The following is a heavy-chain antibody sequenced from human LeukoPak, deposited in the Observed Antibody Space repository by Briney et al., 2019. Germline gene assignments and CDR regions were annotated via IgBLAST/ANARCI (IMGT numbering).Heavy chain of an antibody. CDR2: IYHSGST. CDR1: GGSISSGGYS. D-gene: IGHD6-6*01. Sequence: PSETLSLTCAVSGGSISSGGYSWSWIRQPPGKGLEWIGYIYHSGSTYYNPSLKSRVTISVDRSKNQFSLKLSSVTAADTAVYYCARTSIAARRANAFDIWGQGAMVTVSS. V-gene: IGHV4-30-2*01. J-gene: IGHJ3*02. CDR3: ARTSIAARRANAFDI.